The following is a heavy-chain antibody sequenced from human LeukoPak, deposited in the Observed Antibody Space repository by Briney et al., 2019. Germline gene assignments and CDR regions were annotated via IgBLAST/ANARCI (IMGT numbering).Heavy chain of an antibody. V-gene: IGHV3-21*01. Sequence: GGSLRLSCAASGFTFSSYSMNWVRQAPGKGLEWVSSIGSSSSYIYYADSVKGRFTISRDNAKNSLYLQMNSLRAEDTAVYYCARDREPRKHDAFDIWGQGTMVTVSS. CDR3: ARDREPRKHDAFDI. CDR1: GFTFSSYS. CDR2: IGSSSSYI. J-gene: IGHJ3*02. D-gene: IGHD1-14*01.